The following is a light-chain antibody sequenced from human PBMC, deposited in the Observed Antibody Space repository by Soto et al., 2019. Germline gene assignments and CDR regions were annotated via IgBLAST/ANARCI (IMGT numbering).Light chain of an antibody. CDR2: DAS. J-gene: IGKJ4*01. V-gene: IGKV3-11*01. CDR1: QSVSSY. CDR3: QQRSNWPRGVS. Sequence: EIVLTQSPATLSLSPGERATLSCRASQSVSSYLAWYQQEPGQAPRLLIYDASNRATGIPARFSGSGSGTDFTLTISSLEPEDFAVYYCQQRSNWPRGVSFGGGTKVDIK.